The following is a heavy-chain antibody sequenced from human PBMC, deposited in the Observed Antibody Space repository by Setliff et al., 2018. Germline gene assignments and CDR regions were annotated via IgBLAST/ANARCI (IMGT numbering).Heavy chain of an antibody. V-gene: IGHV4-59*11. Sequence: SETLSLTCTVSGGSSSSHYWSWIRQPPGKGLEWIGYIHYSGTTNYNPSLKSRVTLSLXXXKNXXXXXXXXXXXXXXXLYXCARENGYCSGGACYFMFDYWGQGTLVTVSS. CDR1: GGSSSSHY. D-gene: IGHD2-15*01. J-gene: IGHJ4*02. CDR2: IHYSGTT. CDR3: ARENGYCSGGACYFMFDY.